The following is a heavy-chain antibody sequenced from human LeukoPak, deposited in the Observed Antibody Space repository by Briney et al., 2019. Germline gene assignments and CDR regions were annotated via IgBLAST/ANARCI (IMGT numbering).Heavy chain of an antibody. V-gene: IGHV4-4*07. CDR3: ARGRHYYYDSSGYYYVRDD. CDR2: IYPGESIYASENT. CDR1: GVSISAYY. D-gene: IGHD3-22*01. J-gene: IGHJ4*02. Sequence: SETLSLTCSVSGVSISAYYWSWIRQPAGKGLEWIGRIYPGESIYASENTNYNPSLKSRVSMSGDTSKNQVSLKLRSVTAADTAVYYCARGRHYYYDSSGYYYVRDDWGQGTLVTVSS.